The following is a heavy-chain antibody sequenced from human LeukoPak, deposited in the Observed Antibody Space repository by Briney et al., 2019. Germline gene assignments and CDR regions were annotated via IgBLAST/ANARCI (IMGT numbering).Heavy chain of an antibody. CDR1: GYTFTVHY. J-gene: IGHJ4*02. D-gene: IGHD4/OR15-4a*01. CDR2: IKPDSGAT. V-gene: IGHV1-2*02. CDR3: ARDHDYGPDY. Sequence: ASVKVSCKASGYTFTVHYLHWLRQAPGQGLEWMGWIKPDSGATNFAHNFQGRVTLTSDTSINTAYMELSSLTSDGTAMYYCARDHDYGPDYWGRGTLVTVSA.